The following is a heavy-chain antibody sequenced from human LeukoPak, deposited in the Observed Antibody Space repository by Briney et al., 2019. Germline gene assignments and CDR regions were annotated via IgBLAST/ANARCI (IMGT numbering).Heavy chain of an antibody. D-gene: IGHD3-3*02. CDR3: ARGRKQGRAFFFDY. CDR2: IYYSGST. CDR1: GGSISSGGYY. V-gene: IGHV4-31*03. Sequence: KASETLSLTCTVSGGSISSGGYYWSWLGQQPGKGLEWIVYIYYSGSTYYNPSLKGRVTISVDTSKNQFSLKLSSVTAADTAVYYCARGRKQGRAFFFDYWGQGTLVTVSS. J-gene: IGHJ4*02.